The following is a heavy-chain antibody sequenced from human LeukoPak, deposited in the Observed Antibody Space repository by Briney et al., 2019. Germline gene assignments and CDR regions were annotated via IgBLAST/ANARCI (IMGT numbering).Heavy chain of an antibody. CDR3: AAYSYGWYYFDY. CDR1: GGTFSSYA. J-gene: IGHJ4*02. D-gene: IGHD5-18*01. Sequence: ASVKVSCKASGGTFSSYAISWVRQAPGQGLEWMGRIIPILGIANYAQKFQGRVTITADKSTSTAYMELSSLRSEDTAVYYCAAYSYGWYYFDYWGQGTLVTVSS. CDR2: IIPILGIA. V-gene: IGHV1-69*04.